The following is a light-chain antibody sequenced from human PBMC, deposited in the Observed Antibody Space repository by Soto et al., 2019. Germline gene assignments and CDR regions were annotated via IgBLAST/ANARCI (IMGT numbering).Light chain of an antibody. Sequence: EIVLTQSPATLSLSPGERATLSCRASQSVSIYLAWYQQKPGQAPRLLLYDASNRDTGIPARFSGSWSGTDFNLTISSLEPEDFAVYSCQQRSTWPPFTFGPETKVDMK. V-gene: IGKV3-11*01. J-gene: IGKJ3*01. CDR1: QSVSIY. CDR3: QQRSTWPPFT. CDR2: DAS.